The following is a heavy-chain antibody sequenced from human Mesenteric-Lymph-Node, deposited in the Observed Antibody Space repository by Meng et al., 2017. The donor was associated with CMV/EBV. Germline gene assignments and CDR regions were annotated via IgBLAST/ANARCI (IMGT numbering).Heavy chain of an antibody. D-gene: IGHD1-26*01. J-gene: IGHJ4*02. V-gene: IGHV3-7*01. CDR1: GFTFSSYA. CDR2: IKEDGSDK. Sequence: GGSLRLSCAASGFTFSSYAMHWVRQAPGKGPEWVANIKEDGSDKYYMDSVKGRFTISRDNSKNTLYLQMNSLRAEDTAVYYCARDGPAYVGWGQGTLVTVSS. CDR3: ARDGPAYVG.